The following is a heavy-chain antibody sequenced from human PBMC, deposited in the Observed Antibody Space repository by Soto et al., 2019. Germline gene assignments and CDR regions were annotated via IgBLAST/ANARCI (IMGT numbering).Heavy chain of an antibody. CDR3: AGRWYSSGWYYFDY. Sequence: SETLSLNCAVSGGSISSSNWWSWVRQPPGKGLEWIGEIYHSGSTNYNPSLKSRVTISVDKSKNQFSLKLSSVTAADTAVYYCAGRWYSSGWYYFDYWGQGTLVTVSS. J-gene: IGHJ4*02. CDR2: IYHSGST. D-gene: IGHD6-19*01. V-gene: IGHV4-4*02. CDR1: GGSISSSNW.